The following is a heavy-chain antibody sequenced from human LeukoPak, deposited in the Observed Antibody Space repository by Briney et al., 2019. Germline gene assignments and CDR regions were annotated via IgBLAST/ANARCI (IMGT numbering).Heavy chain of an antibody. Sequence: VASVKVSCKASGGTFSSYAISWVRQAPGQGLEWMGRINPNSGGTNYAQKFQGRVTMTRDTSISTAYMELSRLRSDDTAVHYCARDRRIAVAGTYDAFDIWGQGTMVTVSS. V-gene: IGHV1-2*06. CDR1: GGTFSSYA. CDR3: ARDRRIAVAGTYDAFDI. CDR2: INPNSGGT. D-gene: IGHD6-19*01. J-gene: IGHJ3*02.